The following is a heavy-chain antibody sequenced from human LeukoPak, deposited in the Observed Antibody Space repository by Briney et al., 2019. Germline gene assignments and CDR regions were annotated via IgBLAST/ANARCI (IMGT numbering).Heavy chain of an antibody. V-gene: IGHV3-23*01. J-gene: IGHJ4*02. CDR3: ARPPGAGYNFFDY. CDR2: IVGGAGGT. D-gene: IGHD5-24*01. Sequence: GGTLRLSCAASGFTFSSHGMSWVRQAPGKGLEWVSGIVGGAGGTYYADSVKGRFTISRDNSKNTLYLQMNSLRAEDTAVYYCARPPGAGYNFFDYWGQGTLVTVSS. CDR1: GFTFSSHG.